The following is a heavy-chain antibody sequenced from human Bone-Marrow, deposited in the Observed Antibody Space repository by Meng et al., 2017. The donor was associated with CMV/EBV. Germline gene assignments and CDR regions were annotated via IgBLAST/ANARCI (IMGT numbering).Heavy chain of an antibody. V-gene: IGHV3-23*01. CDR1: GGSFSGYY. CDR2: ISGSGGST. CDR3: AKDKIMTETQPRATYGLDV. D-gene: IGHD3-9*01. Sequence: ETLSLTCGVYGGSFSGYYWSWVRQTPGKGLEWVSAISGSGGSTYYTDSARGRFTISRDNSKNTLYLQMNSLRGEDTAVYYCAKDKIMTETQPRATYGLDVWGPGTTVTVSS. J-gene: IGHJ6*02.